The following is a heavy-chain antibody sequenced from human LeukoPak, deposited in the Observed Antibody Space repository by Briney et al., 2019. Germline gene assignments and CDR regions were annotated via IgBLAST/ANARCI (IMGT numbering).Heavy chain of an antibody. CDR3: AHTAGGVGATMEAFDI. D-gene: IGHD1-26*01. V-gene: IGHV2-5*02. CDR2: IYWDDDK. CDR1: GFSLSTSGVG. J-gene: IGHJ3*02. Sequence: SGPTLVNPTQTLTLTCTFSGFSLSTSGVGVGWIRQPPGKALEWLALIYWDDDKRHSPSLKSRLTITKDTSKNRVVLTMTNMDPVDTATYYCAHTAGGVGATMEAFDIWGQGTMVTVSS.